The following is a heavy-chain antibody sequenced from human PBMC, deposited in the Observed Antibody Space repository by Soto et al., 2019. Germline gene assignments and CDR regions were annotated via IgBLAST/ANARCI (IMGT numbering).Heavy chain of an antibody. CDR2: IIPIFGTA. CDR1: GGTFSSYA. CDR3: AREGKGYYYDSSGYYQPFDY. V-gene: IGHV1-69*01. Sequence: QVQLVQSGAEVKKPGSSVKVSCKASGGTFSSYAISWVRQAPGQGLEWMGGIIPIFGTANYAQKFQGGVTITADESTSTAYMELSSLRSEDTAVYYCAREGKGYYYDSSGYYQPFDYWGQGTLVTVSS. D-gene: IGHD3-22*01. J-gene: IGHJ4*02.